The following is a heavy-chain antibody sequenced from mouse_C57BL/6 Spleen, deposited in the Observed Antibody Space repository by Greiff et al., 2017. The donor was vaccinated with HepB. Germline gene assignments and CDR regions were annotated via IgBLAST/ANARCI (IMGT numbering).Heavy chain of an antibody. CDR3: ARGLYGNYFDY. D-gene: IGHD2-1*01. CDR2: ISDGGSYT. CDR1: GFTFSSYA. J-gene: IGHJ2*01. Sequence: EVKLVESGGGLVKPGGSLKLSCAASGFTFSSYAMSWVRQTPEKRLEWVATISDGGSYTYYPDNVKGRFTISRDNAKNNRYLQMSHLKSEDTAMYYCARGLYGNYFDYWGQGTTLTVSS. V-gene: IGHV5-4*03.